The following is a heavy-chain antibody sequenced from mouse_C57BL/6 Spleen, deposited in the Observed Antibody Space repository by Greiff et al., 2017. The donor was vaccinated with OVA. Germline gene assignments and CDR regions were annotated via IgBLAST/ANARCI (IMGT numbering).Heavy chain of an antibody. CDR1: GFTFTDYY. V-gene: IGHV7-3*01. J-gene: IGHJ2*01. CDR3: ARYREGYDGYYCDY. CDR2: IRNKANGYTT. Sequence: EVKLQESGGGLVQPGGSLSLSCAASGFTFTDYYMSWVRQPPGKALEWLGFIRNKANGYTTEYSASVKGRFTISRDNSQSILYLQMNALRAEDSATYYCARYREGYDGYYCDYWGQGTTLTVSS. D-gene: IGHD2-2*01.